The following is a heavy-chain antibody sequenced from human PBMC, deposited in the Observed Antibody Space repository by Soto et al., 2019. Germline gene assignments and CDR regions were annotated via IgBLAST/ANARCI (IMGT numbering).Heavy chain of an antibody. CDR2: IVPIVDTS. CDR1: GGTFSSYA. Sequence: QVQLVQSGAEVRQPASSVKVSCKTSGGTFSSYAISWVRQAPGQGLEWMGGIVPIVDTSTYAQKFQGRVTSTADDSTSTVYMELSSLRADDTAVYYCVRVVAIPGYPDNWGQGTLVTVSS. CDR3: VRVVAIPGYPDN. D-gene: IGHD5-12*01. J-gene: IGHJ4*02. V-gene: IGHV1-69*12.